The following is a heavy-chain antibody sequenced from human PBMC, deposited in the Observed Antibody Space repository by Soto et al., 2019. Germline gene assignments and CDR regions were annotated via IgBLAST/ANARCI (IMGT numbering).Heavy chain of an antibody. V-gene: IGHV3-33*01. Sequence: QVQLVESGGGVVQPGRSLRLSCAASGFTFSSYGMHWVRQAPGKGLEWVAVIWYDGSNKYYADSVKGRFTISRDNSKNTLYLQMNSLRAEDTAVYYCARYLDGAAAGTEGYFDYWGQGTLVTVSS. D-gene: IGHD6-13*01. CDR2: IWYDGSNK. CDR1: GFTFSSYG. CDR3: ARYLDGAAAGTEGYFDY. J-gene: IGHJ4*02.